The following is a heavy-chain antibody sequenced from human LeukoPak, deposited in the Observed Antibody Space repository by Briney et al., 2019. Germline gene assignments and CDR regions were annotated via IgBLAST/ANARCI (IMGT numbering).Heavy chain of an antibody. CDR3: ARVGGARYYDFWSGYYPDYYYGMDV. CDR1: GYTFTSYG. V-gene: IGHV1-18*01. Sequence: VSVKVSCKASGYTFTSYGISWVRQAPGQGLEWMGWISAYNGNTNYAQKLQGRVTMTTDTSTSTAYMELRSLRSDDTAVYYCARVGGARYYDFWSGYYPDYYYGMDVWGQGTTVTVSS. CDR2: ISAYNGNT. J-gene: IGHJ6*02. D-gene: IGHD3-3*01.